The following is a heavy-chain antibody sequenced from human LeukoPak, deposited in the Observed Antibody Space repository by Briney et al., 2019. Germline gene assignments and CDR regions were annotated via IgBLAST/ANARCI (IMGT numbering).Heavy chain of an antibody. CDR2: FSDTGGNK. D-gene: IGHD1/OR15-1a*01. CDR3: AKGRTNDY. J-gene: IGHJ4*02. CDR1: GFTFSTYA. V-gene: IGHV3-23*01. Sequence: GGSLRLPCAASGFTFSTYAMSWVRQTPEKGREEVSAFSDTGGNKFYADSVKGRFTISRDNSKNTLYLQMNSLRAEDTAIYYCAKGRTNDYCGQGTLVTVSS.